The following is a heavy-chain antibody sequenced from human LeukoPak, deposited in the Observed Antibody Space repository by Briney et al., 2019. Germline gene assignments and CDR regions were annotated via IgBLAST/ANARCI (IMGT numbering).Heavy chain of an antibody. V-gene: IGHV4-34*01. CDR1: GGSFSGYY. CDR3: ARQRGSVGAFDI. J-gene: IGHJ3*02. D-gene: IGHD3-10*01. Sequence: SETLSLTCAVYGGSFSGYYWSWIRQPPGKGLEWIGEINHSGSTNYNPSLKSRVTISVDTSKNQFSLKLSSVTAADTAVYFCARQRGSVGAFDIWGQGTMVTVSS. CDR2: INHSGST.